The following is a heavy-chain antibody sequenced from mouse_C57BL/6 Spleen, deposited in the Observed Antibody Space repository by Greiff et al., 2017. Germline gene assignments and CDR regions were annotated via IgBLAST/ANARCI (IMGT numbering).Heavy chain of an antibody. V-gene: IGHV10-1*01. Sequence: EVKLKESGGGLVQPRGSLKLSCAASGFSFHTYAMNWLRQAQGKGLEWVARISSKSNKHATYYASSVKDRFTISRDDSESMLYLQMNNLKTEDTAMYYCVRHRGGDAMDYWGQGTSVTVSS. CDR1: GFSFHTYA. CDR3: VRHRGGDAMDY. D-gene: IGHD1-1*02. CDR2: ISSKSNKHAT. J-gene: IGHJ4*01.